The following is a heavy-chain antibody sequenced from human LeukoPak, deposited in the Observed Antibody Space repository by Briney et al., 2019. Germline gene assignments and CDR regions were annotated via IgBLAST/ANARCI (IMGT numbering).Heavy chain of an antibody. CDR1: SYSISSGYY. J-gene: IGHJ5*02. D-gene: IGHD1-14*01. CDR3: ARRRTGWFDP. V-gene: IGHV4-38-2*01. Sequence: SETLSLTCAVSSYSISSGYYWGWIRQPPGKGLEWVGSIYHSGSTYYNPSLKSRVTISVDTSKNQFSLKLSSVTAADTAAYYCARRRTGWFDPWGQGTLVTVSS. CDR2: IYHSGST.